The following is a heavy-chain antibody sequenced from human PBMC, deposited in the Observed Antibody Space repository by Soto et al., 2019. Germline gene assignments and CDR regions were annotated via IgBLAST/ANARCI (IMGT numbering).Heavy chain of an antibody. CDR1: GGSISADY. V-gene: IGHV4-59*01. D-gene: IGHD4-17*01. J-gene: IGHJ4*02. CDR2: IYYTGST. Sequence: PSETLSLTCTVSGGSISADYWDWIRQPPEKGLEWIGYIYYTGSTNYNPSLRSRITITIDTSSNQFSLNLASVTAADAAVYYCTRARYGDHFDSWVQGTLVTVSS. CDR3: TRARYGDHFDS.